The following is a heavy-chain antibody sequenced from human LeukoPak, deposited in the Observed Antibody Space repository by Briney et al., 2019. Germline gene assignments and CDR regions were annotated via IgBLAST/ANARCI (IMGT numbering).Heavy chain of an antibody. CDR1: GGSFSGYY. Sequence: SETLSLTCAVYGGSFSGYYWSWIRQPPGKGLEWIGEINHSGSTNYNPSLKGRVTISVDTSKNQFSLKLSSVTAADTAVYYCAAAAGTRYFDYWGQGTLVTVSS. J-gene: IGHJ4*02. CDR3: AAAAGTRYFDY. D-gene: IGHD6-13*01. CDR2: INHSGST. V-gene: IGHV4-34*01.